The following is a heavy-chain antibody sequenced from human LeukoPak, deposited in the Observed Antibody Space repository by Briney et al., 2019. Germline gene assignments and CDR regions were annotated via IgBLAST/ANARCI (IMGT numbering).Heavy chain of an antibody. V-gene: IGHV3-23*01. Sequence: GGSLRLSCAASGFTFGSYAMSWVRQAPGKGLEWVASIDSRGGTTYYADSMRGRFTISRDNSKNTLSLQMNSLRVEDTAVYYCAKESMWTTVTHELDYWGQGTLVTVSS. CDR1: GFTFGSYA. CDR2: IDSRGGTT. D-gene: IGHD4-17*01. CDR3: AKESMWTTVTHELDY. J-gene: IGHJ4*02.